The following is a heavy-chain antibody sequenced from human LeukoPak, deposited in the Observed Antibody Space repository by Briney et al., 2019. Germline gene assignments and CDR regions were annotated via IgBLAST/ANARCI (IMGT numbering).Heavy chain of an antibody. CDR3: ARDNVVVPAAYNWFDP. Sequence: SETLSLTCAVYGGSFSGYYWSWIRQPPGKGLEWIGEINHSGSTNYNPSLKSRVTISVDTSKNQFSLKLSSVTAADTAVYYCARDNVVVPAAYNWFDPWGQGTLVTVSS. CDR2: INHSGST. J-gene: IGHJ5*02. CDR1: GGSFSGYY. V-gene: IGHV4-34*01. D-gene: IGHD2-2*01.